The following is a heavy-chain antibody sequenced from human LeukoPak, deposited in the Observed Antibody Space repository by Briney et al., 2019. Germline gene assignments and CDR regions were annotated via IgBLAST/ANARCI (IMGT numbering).Heavy chain of an antibody. J-gene: IGHJ4*02. CDR1: GFTFSSYA. D-gene: IGHD3-22*01. V-gene: IGHV3-30*04. CDR3: ARDATYYYDSSGYPPDY. CDR2: ISYDGSNK. Sequence: PGGSPRLSCAASGFTFSSYAMHWVRQAPGKGLEWVAVISYDGSNKYYADSVKGRFTISRDNSKNTLYLQMNSLRAEDTAVYYCARDATYYYDSSGYPPDYWGQGTLVTVSS.